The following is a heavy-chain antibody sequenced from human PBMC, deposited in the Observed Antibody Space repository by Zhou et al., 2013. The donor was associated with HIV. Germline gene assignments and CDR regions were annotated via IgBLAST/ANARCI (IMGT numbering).Heavy chain of an antibody. CDR1: GYTFTSYF. CDR3: ARESNASGRGRSMDH. D-gene: IGHD2-8*01. CDR2: INPTTGKI. V-gene: IGHV1-46*01. J-gene: IGHJ4*02. Sequence: QIQLLQSGADVKKPGASVTVSCQASGYTFTSYFIHWVRQAPGQGLELMVMINPTTGKIMFAQKFQARLIVTRDTSTSTVHMFLSGLRSDDTATYYCARESNASGRGRSMDHWGQGTRVIV.